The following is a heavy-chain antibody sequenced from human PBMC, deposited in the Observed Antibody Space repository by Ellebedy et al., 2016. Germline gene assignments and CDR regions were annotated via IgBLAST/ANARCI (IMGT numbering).Heavy chain of an antibody. CDR2: ISDDGTPR. D-gene: IGHD2-21*01. CDR3: ARVPLDSYYYYMDV. V-gene: IGHV3-30-3*01. Sequence: GESLKISXRVSGFSLGDYVMHWVRQPPGKGLEWLTLISDDGTPRYHEDSVKGRFTISRDTSRNTLYLQLSSLTVEDTAVYYCARVPLDSYYYYMDVWGKGTTVTVSS. CDR1: GFSLGDYV. J-gene: IGHJ6*03.